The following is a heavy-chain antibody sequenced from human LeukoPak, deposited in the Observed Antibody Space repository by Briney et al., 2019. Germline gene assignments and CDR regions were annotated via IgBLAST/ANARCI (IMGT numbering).Heavy chain of an antibody. CDR2: INPSGGST. V-gene: IGHV1-46*01. CDR3: ARDNSIGDRGWWFDP. Sequence: ASVKVSCKASGYTFTNHYMHWVRQAPGQGLEWMGLINPSGGSTLYAEKFQGRIIMTRDMSTATDYMELSSLRSEDTAVYYCARDNSIGDRGWWFDPWGQGTLVTVPS. CDR1: GYTFTNHY. J-gene: IGHJ5*02. D-gene: IGHD4-23*01.